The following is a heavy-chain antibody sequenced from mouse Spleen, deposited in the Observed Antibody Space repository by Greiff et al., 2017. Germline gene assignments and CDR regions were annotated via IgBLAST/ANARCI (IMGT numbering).Heavy chain of an antibody. CDR3: ARSTMITTGSDY. CDR1: GYTFTSYW. J-gene: IGHJ2*01. V-gene: IGHV1S41*01. Sequence: DLVKPGASVKLSCKASGYTFTSYWINWIKQRPGQGLEWIGRIAPGSGSTYYNEMFKGKATLTVDTSSSTAYIQLSSLSSEDSAVYFCARSTMITTGSDYWGQGTTLTVSS. CDR2: IAPGSGST. D-gene: IGHD2-4*01.